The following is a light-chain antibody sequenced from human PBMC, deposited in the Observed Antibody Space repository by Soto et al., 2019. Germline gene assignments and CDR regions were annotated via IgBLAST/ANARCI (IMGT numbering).Light chain of an antibody. CDR2: RAS. CDR3: QQYNNWPKM. V-gene: IGKV3-15*01. J-gene: IGKJ1*01. CDR1: QGVNSN. Sequence: EMVMTQSPATLSVSPGERATLSCRASQGVNSNLAWYQQKPGQSPRLLIYRASTRATGIPARFSGSGSGTEFTLTISSLQSEDFAVYYCQQYNNWPKMFGQGTKVEIK.